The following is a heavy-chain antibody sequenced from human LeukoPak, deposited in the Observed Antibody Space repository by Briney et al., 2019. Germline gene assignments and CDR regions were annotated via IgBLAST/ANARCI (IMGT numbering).Heavy chain of an antibody. Sequence: PGGSLRLSCAASGFTFSSYYMHWVRQVPGKGLVWVSRINSDGSSTTYADSVKGRFTISRDNAKNTLYLQMNSLRAEDTAVYYCARVVGSGSNYTLGYWGQGTLVTVSS. CDR1: GFTFSSYY. D-gene: IGHD1-26*01. CDR3: ARVVGSGSNYTLGY. CDR2: INSDGSST. J-gene: IGHJ4*02. V-gene: IGHV3-74*03.